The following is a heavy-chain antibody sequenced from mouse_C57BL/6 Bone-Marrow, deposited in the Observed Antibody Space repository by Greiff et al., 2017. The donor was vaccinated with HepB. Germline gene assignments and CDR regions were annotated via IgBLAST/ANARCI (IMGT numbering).Heavy chain of an antibody. D-gene: IGHD1-1*01. J-gene: IGHJ1*03. CDR1: GYTFTSYW. CDR3: AGWGTTVVAPYGYFDV. V-gene: IGHV1-55*01. CDR2: IYPGSGST. Sequence: VQLQQPGAELVKPGASVKMSCKASGYTFTSYWITWVKQRPGQGLEWIGDIYPGSGSTNYNEKFKSKATLTVDTSSSTAYMQLSSLTSEDSAVYYCAGWGTTVVAPYGYFDVWGTGTTVTVSS.